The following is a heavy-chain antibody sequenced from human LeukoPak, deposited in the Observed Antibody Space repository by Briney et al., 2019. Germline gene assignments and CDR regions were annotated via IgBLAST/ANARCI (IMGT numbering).Heavy chain of an antibody. Sequence: SETLSLTCTVSGGSISSYYWSWIRQPPGKGLEWIGYIYYSGSTNYNLSLKSRVTISVDTSKNQFSLRLSSVTAADTAVYYCARDLSGVTGYTYGRGIDYWGQGTLVTVSS. CDR3: ARDLSGVTGYTYGRGIDY. D-gene: IGHD5-18*01. CDR2: IYYSGST. V-gene: IGHV4-59*01. CDR1: GGSISSYY. J-gene: IGHJ4*02.